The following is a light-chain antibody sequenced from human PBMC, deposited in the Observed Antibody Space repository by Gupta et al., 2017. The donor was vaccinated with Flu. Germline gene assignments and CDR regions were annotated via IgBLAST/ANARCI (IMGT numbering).Light chain of an antibody. V-gene: IGKV2-28*01. Sequence: DIVITQSPLSLPVTPGEPASIACRSSQSLLHSNGYNYLDWYLQKPGQSPQLLIYLGSNRASGVPDRFSGSGSGTDVTLKISRVEAEDVGVYYCMQALQTPPWTFGQGTKVEIK. J-gene: IGKJ1*01. CDR1: QSLLHSNGYNY. CDR2: LGS. CDR3: MQALQTPPWT.